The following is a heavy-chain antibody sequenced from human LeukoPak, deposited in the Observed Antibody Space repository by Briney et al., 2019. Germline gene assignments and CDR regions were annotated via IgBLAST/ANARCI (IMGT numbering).Heavy chain of an antibody. J-gene: IGHJ6*02. CDR1: GYTFTSYD. CDR3: ARSPGEWLLWTYYYYGMDV. CDR2: XXXXSGNT. V-gene: IGHV1-8*01. Sequence: ASVKVSCKASGYTFTSYDINWVRQATGQGLXXXXXXXXXSGNTGYAQKFQGRVTMTRNTSISTAYMELSSLRSEDTAVYYCARSPGEWLLWTYYYYGMDVWGQGTTVTVSS. D-gene: IGHD3-3*01.